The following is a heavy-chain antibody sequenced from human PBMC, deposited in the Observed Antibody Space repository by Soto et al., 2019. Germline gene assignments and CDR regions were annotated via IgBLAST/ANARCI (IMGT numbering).Heavy chain of an antibody. Sequence: LRLSCVASGFTFSSYGIHWVRQAPGKGLEWVAVISSDGNTKYYADSVKGRFTISRDNSKNTLYLQMDSLRPEDTAVYYCAKEVAMAGDFDYRGRGSLVGVSS. CDR3: AKEVAMAGDFDY. D-gene: IGHD6-19*01. J-gene: IGHJ4*01. V-gene: IGHV3-30*18. CDR1: GFTFSSYG. CDR2: ISSDGNTK.